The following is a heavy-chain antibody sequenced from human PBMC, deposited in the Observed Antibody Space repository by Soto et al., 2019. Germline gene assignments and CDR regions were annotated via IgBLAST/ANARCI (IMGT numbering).Heavy chain of an antibody. J-gene: IGHJ1*01. Sequence: QVQLVQSGAEVKKPRSSLKVSCKASGGTFNNFAVYWVRQAPGQGLEWMGRVVPFFGSSTYAEKFEDRVSMTVDESTATAYLDLRSLTSEDTAVYYCATVDYDARGYFQHWGQGTLITVS. CDR3: ATVDYDARGYFQH. D-gene: IGHD4-17*01. CDR1: GGTFNNFA. CDR2: VVPFFGSS. V-gene: IGHV1-69*01.